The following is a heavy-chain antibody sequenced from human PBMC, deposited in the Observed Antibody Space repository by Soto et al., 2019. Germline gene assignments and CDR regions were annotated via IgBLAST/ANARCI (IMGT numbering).Heavy chain of an antibody. J-gene: IGHJ3*02. D-gene: IGHD2-21*01. CDR2: IYYSGST. V-gene: IGHV4-30-4*02. Sequence: SDALSRTYICSGCSIRTGHYYWSWIRQPPGKGLEWIGYIYYSGSTYYNPSLKSRVTISVDTSKNQFSLKLSSVTAADTAVYYCASYRVGHAFDIWGQGTMVT. CDR3: ASYRVGHAFDI. CDR1: GCSIRTGHYY.